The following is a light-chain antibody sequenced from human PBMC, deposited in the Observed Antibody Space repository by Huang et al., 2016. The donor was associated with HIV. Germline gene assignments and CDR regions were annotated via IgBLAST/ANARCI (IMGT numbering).Light chain of an antibody. CDR3: QQYHGVPWT. V-gene: IGKV1-NL1*01. CDR1: QGISNS. CDR2: AAS. Sequence: DIQMTQSPSSLSASVGDRVAITCRASQGISNSLAWYQQKPGQAPKLLLYAASTLEVGVTSRFSGSGSGAVYTLTISSLQPEDVAVYHCQQYHGVPWTFGQGTKVEVK. J-gene: IGKJ1*01.